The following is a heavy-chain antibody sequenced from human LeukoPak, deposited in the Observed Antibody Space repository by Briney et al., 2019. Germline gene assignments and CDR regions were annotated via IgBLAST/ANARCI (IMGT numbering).Heavy chain of an antibody. V-gene: IGHV4-34*01. CDR2: INHSGST. CDR3: ARMVRSSSWFYTNWFDP. J-gene: IGHJ5*02. D-gene: IGHD6-13*01. CDR1: GGSFSGYY. Sequence: SETLSLTCAVYGGSFSGYYWTWIRQPPGKGLEWIGEINHSGSTNYNPSLRSRVTMSVDTSKNQFSLKLSSVTAADTAVYYCARMVRSSSWFYTNWFDPWGQGTLVTVSS.